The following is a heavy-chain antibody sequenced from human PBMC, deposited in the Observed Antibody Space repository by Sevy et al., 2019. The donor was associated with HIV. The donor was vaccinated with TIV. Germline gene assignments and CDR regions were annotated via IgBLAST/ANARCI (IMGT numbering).Heavy chain of an antibody. CDR1: GYTFTSYG. Sequence: ASVKVSCKASGYTFTSYGISWVRQAPGQGLEWMGWISAYNGNTNYAQKLQGRVTMTTDTSTSTAYMELRGLRSDDTDVYYCAGGSGGSYFTNADYYYYGMDVWGQGTTVTVSS. V-gene: IGHV1-18*01. CDR3: AGGSGGSYFTNADYYYYGMDV. J-gene: IGHJ6*02. D-gene: IGHD2-8*01. CDR2: ISAYNGNT.